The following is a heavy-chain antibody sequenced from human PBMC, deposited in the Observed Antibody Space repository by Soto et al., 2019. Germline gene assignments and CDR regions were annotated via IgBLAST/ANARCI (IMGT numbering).Heavy chain of an antibody. Sequence: SGPTLVNPTQTLTLTCTFSGFSLSTSGMCVSWIRQPPGKALEWLALIDWDDDKYYSTSLKTRLTISKDTSKNQVVLTMTNMDPVDTATYYCARVSHDYSNPRYYYGMDVWGQGTTVTVSS. J-gene: IGHJ6*02. V-gene: IGHV2-70*01. CDR3: ARVSHDYSNPRYYYGMDV. D-gene: IGHD4-4*01. CDR1: GFSLSTSGMC. CDR2: IDWDDDK.